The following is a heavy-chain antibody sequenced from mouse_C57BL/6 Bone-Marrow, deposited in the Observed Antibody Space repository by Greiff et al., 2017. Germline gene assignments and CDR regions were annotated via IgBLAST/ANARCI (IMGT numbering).Heavy chain of an antibody. D-gene: IGHD1-1*02. V-gene: IGHV14-3*01. CDR1: GFNIKNTY. J-gene: IGHJ2*01. CDR2: IDPANGNT. Sequence: EVKLMESVADLVRPGASVKFSCTASGFNIKNTYMHWVKQRPEQGLEWIGRIDPANGNTKYAPNFKGRATITADTSSNTVYLQLSSLTTEDTAIYYCAFTMGFDYWGQGTTLTVSS. CDR3: AFTMGFDY.